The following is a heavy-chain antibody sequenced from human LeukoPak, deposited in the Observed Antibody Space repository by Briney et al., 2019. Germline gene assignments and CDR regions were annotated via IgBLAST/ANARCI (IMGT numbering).Heavy chain of an antibody. CDR1: GFTFSNSA. Sequence: GGSLRLSCAASGFTFSNSAMSWVRQAPGKGLEWVSTLSGSGGSTYYADSVKGRFTISRDNSKNTLYLQMNSLRAEDTAVYYCAKGRGDYDAGGDYYYYYGMDVWGQGTTVTVSS. J-gene: IGHJ6*02. CDR3: AKGRGDYDAGGDYYYYYGMDV. D-gene: IGHD4-17*01. CDR2: LSGSGGST. V-gene: IGHV3-23*01.